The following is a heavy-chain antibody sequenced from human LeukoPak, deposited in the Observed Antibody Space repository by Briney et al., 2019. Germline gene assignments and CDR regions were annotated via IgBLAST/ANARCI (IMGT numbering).Heavy chain of an antibody. CDR2: IIPIFGTA. V-gene: IGHV1-69*05. CDR1: GGTFSSYV. Sequence: SVKVSCKASGGTFSSYVISWVRQAPGQGLEWMGRIIPIFGTANYAQKFQGRVTITTDESTSTAYMELSSLRSEDTAVYYCARDYGWSSWYEKEAPYYFDYWGQGTLVTVSS. CDR3: ARDYGWSSWYEKEAPYYFDY. D-gene: IGHD6-13*01. J-gene: IGHJ4*02.